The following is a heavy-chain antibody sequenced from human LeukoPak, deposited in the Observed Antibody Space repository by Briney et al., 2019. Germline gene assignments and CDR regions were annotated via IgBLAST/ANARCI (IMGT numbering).Heavy chain of an antibody. CDR1: GGSISGYY. J-gene: IGHJ4*02. V-gene: IGHV4-4*07. CDR2: IYTSGST. CDR3: ARASYCSGGSCYYLFDY. D-gene: IGHD2-15*01. Sequence: PSETLSLTCTVSGGSISGYYRSWIRQPAGKGLEWIGRIYTSGSTNYNPSLKSRVTMSVDTSKNQFSLKLSSVTAADTAVYYCARASYCSGGSCYYLFDYWGQGTLVTVSS.